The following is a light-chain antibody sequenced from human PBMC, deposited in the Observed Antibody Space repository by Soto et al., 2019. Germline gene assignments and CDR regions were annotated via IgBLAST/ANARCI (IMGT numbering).Light chain of an antibody. CDR1: QTVGNY. V-gene: IGKV3-11*01. Sequence: EIVLTQSPGTLSLSPGERATLSCRASQTVGNYLAWFQQKPGRAPRLLIYGVSSRATGIPARFSGSGSGTDFTLTISSLEPEDFAVYYCQQRSSLPLTFGGGTKVDIK. CDR2: GVS. CDR3: QQRSSLPLT. J-gene: IGKJ4*01.